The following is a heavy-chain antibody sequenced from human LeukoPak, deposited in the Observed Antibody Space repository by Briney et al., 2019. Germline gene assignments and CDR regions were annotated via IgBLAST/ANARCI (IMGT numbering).Heavy chain of an antibody. D-gene: IGHD3-10*01. CDR2: IYPGDSDI. Sequence: GGSLKISCKGSGYSFSSNWIGWVRQVPGKGLEWMGIIYPGDSDIRYSPSFQGQVTISADKSISTAYLQWSSLKASDTAMYYCTRPEGVPYSFDYWGQGTLVTVSS. CDR3: TRPEGVPYSFDY. V-gene: IGHV5-51*01. CDR1: GYSFSSNW. J-gene: IGHJ4*02.